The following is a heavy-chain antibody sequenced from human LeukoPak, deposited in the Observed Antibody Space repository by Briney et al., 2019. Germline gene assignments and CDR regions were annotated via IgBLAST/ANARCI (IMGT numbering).Heavy chain of an antibody. J-gene: IGHJ4*02. CDR2: INHSGST. Sequence: SETLSLTCAVYGGSLSGYYWNWIRQPPGKGLEWIGEINHSGSTNYNPSLKSRVTISVDTSKNQFSLKLSSVTAADTAVYYCADGTGYYFDYWGQGTLVTVSS. CDR3: ADGTGYYFDY. V-gene: IGHV4-34*01. D-gene: IGHD1-1*01. CDR1: GGSLSGYY.